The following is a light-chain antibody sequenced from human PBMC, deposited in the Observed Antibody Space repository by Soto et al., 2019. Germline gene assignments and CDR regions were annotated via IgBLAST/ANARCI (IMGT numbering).Light chain of an antibody. CDR1: QSVSSN. CDR2: GAS. CDR3: QEYIQWPPGM. Sequence: EMVMTQSPATLSVSPGERATLSCRASQSVSSNLAWYQQKPGQAPRLLIYGASTRATGIPARFSGSGSGTEFTLTISSLQSEDFAVYYCQEYIQWPPGMFGPGTTVDIK. V-gene: IGKV3-15*01. J-gene: IGKJ1*01.